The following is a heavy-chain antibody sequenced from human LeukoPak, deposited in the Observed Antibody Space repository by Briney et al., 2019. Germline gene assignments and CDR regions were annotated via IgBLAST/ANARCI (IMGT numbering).Heavy chain of an antibody. CDR3: ARLAVGYNSAINWFDP. CDR1: GFTFSYYE. CDR2: ISSSGSNI. J-gene: IGHJ5*02. V-gene: IGHV3-48*03. Sequence: PGGSLRLSCVVSGFTFSYYEMNWVRQAPGKWLEWISYISSSGSNIYYADSVKGRFTISRDNAKNSLYLQMNSLRTEDTAVYYCARLAVGYNSAINWFDPWGQGTLVTVSS. D-gene: IGHD1-1*01.